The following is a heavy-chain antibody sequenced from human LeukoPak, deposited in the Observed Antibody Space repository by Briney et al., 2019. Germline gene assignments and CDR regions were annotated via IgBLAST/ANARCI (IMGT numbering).Heavy chain of an antibody. Sequence: GGSLRLSCAASGFTFSSYAMSWVRQAPGKGLEWVSAISGSGGSTYYADSVKGRFTISRDNSKNTLYLQMNSLRAEDTAVYYCAKHAIVVVPAAISIWFDPWGQGTLVTVFS. D-gene: IGHD2-2*01. CDR3: AKHAIVVVPAAISIWFDP. CDR2: ISGSGGST. CDR1: GFTFSSYA. V-gene: IGHV3-23*01. J-gene: IGHJ5*02.